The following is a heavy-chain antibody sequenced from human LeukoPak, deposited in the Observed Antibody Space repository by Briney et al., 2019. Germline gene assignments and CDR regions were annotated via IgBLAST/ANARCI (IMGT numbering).Heavy chain of an antibody. Sequence: KPSETLSLTCAVSGYSISSGYYWSWIRQPPGKGLEWIGYIYYSGSTNYNPSLKSRVTISVDTSKNQFSLKLSSVTAADTAVYYCARASKVVVITSGAFDIWGQGTMVTVSS. D-gene: IGHD3-22*01. CDR1: GYSISSGYY. V-gene: IGHV4-61*01. CDR3: ARASKVVVITSGAFDI. J-gene: IGHJ3*02. CDR2: IYYSGST.